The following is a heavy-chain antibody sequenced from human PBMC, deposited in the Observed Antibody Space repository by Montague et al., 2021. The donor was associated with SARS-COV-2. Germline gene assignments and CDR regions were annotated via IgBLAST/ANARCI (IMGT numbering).Heavy chain of an antibody. J-gene: IGHJ3*02. CDR3: AMRGGALDAFDI. CDR2: IYYSGST. V-gene: IGHV4-39*01. CDR1: GGSIRTSSYY. Sequence: SETLSLTCTVPGGSIRTSSYYWGWIRQPPGKGLDWIGSIYYSGSTYYNPSLKSRVTISVDTSKNQFSLKLSSVTAADTAVYYCAMRGGALDAFDIWGQGTMVIVSS. D-gene: IGHD4-17*01.